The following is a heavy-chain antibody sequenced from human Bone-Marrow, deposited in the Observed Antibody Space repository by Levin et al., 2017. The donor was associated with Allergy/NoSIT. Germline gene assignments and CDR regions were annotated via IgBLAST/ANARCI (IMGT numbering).Heavy chain of an antibody. V-gene: IGHV1-46*01. D-gene: IGHD2-15*01. Sequence: ASVKVSCKASGYTFTSYYMHWVRQAPGQGLEWMGIINPSGGSTSYAQKFQGRVTMTRDTSTSTVYMELSSLRSEDTAVYYCARDRGYCSGGSCYWGSGVYYYDYMDVWGKGTTVTVSS. CDR1: GYTFTSYY. CDR3: ARDRGYCSGGSCYWGSGVYYYDYMDV. CDR2: INPSGGST. J-gene: IGHJ6*03.